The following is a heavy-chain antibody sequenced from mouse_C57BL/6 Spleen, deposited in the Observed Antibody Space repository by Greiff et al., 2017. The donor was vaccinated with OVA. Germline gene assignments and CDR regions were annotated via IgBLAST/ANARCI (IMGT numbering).Heavy chain of an antibody. CDR1: GYTFTSYW. J-gene: IGHJ1*03. CDR2: IYPGNSDT. V-gene: IGHV1-5*01. D-gene: IGHD1-1*01. CDR3: TRESYYGSREYFDV. Sequence: VQLQQSGTVLARPGASVKMSCKTSGYTFTSYWMHWVKQRPGQGLEWIGAIYPGNSDTSYNQKFKGKAKLTAVTSASTAYMELSSLTNEDSAVDYCTRESYYGSREYFDVWGTGTTVTVSS.